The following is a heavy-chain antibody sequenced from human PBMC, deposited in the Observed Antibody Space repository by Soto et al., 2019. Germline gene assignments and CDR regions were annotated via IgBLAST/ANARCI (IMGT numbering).Heavy chain of an antibody. D-gene: IGHD1-7*01. V-gene: IGHV1-18*04. CDR3: ARDQLELRFYYYGMDV. J-gene: IGHJ6*02. CDR2: ISAYNGNT. Sequence: GASVKVSCKASGYTFTSYGISWVRQAPGQGLEWMGWISAYNGNTNYAQKLQGRVTMTTDTSTSTAYMELRSLRSDDTAVYYCARDQLELRFYYYGMDVWGQGTTVTVSS. CDR1: GYTFTSYG.